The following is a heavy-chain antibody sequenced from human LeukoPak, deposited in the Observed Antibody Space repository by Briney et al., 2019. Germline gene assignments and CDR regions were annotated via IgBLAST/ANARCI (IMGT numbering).Heavy chain of an antibody. J-gene: IGHJ4*02. V-gene: IGHV1-18*01. CDR2: ISAYNGNT. CDR3: AREGSGWYYFDY. CDR1: GGTFSSYA. Sequence: ASVKVSCKASGGTFSSYAISWVRQAPGQGLEWMGWISAYNGNTDYAQNLQGRFTMTTDTSTNTAYMELRSLRSDDTAVYYCAREGSGWYYFDYWGQGTLVTVSS. D-gene: IGHD6-19*01.